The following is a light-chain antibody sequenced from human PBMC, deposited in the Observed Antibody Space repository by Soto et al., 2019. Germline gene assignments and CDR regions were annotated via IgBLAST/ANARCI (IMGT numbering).Light chain of an antibody. Sequence: DIAMTQSPSSLSASVGERVTITCRASQSVSNYLAWYQQTPGKVPKLLIYAASTMQSGVPSRFSGSGSGTEFTLTINSLQPEDFATYYCQNYNSAPYTFGQGTKLEIK. J-gene: IGKJ2*01. V-gene: IGKV1-27*01. CDR1: QSVSNY. CDR3: QNYNSAPYT. CDR2: AAS.